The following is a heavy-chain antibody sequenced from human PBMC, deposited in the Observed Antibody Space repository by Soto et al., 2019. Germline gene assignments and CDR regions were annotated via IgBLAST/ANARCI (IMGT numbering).Heavy chain of an antibody. D-gene: IGHD1-1*01. CDR2: IRTKASNYAT. Sequence: DVQLVESGGGLVQPGESLKLSCAASGFTFSGSGIHWVRQASGKGLEWVGHIRTKASNYATEYAASVRGRFTISRDDSKNTAYRQMACLTTEDTAVEYCMETLTPMDVWGQGTTVTVSS. CDR3: METLTPMDV. J-gene: IGHJ6*02. CDR1: GFTFSGSG. V-gene: IGHV3-73*01.